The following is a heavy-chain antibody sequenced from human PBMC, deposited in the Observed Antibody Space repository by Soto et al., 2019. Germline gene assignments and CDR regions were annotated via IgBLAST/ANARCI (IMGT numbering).Heavy chain of an antibody. CDR1: GGSFSGYY. V-gene: IGHV4-34*01. CDR3: ARDKITGLFDY. D-gene: IGHD2-8*02. J-gene: IGHJ4*02. Sequence: QVQLQQWGAGLLKPSEILSLTCAVYGGSFSGYYWTWIRQPPGTGLEWIGEINHSGSTNYNPSLKSRVTITVDTSKNQFSLKLTSVTAADTAVYYSARDKITGLFDYWGQGTLVTVSS. CDR2: INHSGST.